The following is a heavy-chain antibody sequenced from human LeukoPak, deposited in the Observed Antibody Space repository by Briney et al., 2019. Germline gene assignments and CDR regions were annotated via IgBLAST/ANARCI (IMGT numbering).Heavy chain of an antibody. D-gene: IGHD6-13*01. CDR1: GYTLTELS. J-gene: IGHJ4*02. CDR3: ARGDHPVSWADY. V-gene: IGHV1-24*01. CDR2: FDPEDGET. Sequence: ASVKVSCKVSGYTLTELSMHWVRQAPGKGLEWMGGFDPEDGETIYAQKFQGRVTMTTDTSTSTAYMELRSLRSDDTAVYYCARGDHPVSWADYWGQGTLVTVSS.